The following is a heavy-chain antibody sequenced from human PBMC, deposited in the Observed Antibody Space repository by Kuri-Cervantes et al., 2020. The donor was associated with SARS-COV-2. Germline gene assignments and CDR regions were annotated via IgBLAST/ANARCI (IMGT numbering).Heavy chain of an antibody. J-gene: IGHJ4*02. Sequence: LRLSCTVSGAFISNGSYYWSWIRQPAGKGLEWIGRFYTTERINYNPSLKSRVTISVDTSKNQFSLRLTSVTAADTAVYYCARDVVHTYGWRAFDYWGQGSLVTVSS. CDR2: FYTTERI. CDR3: ARDVVHTYGWRAFDY. V-gene: IGHV4-61*02. D-gene: IGHD5-18*01. CDR1: GAFISNGSYY.